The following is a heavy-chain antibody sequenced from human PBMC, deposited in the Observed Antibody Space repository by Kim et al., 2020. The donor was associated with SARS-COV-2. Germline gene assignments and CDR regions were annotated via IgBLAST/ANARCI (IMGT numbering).Heavy chain of an antibody. V-gene: IGHV3-74*01. CDR2: VNSDGSIT. D-gene: IGHD6-19*01. Sequence: GGSLRLSCAASGFTFSRYWMHWVRQVPGKGLEWVSRVNSDGSITNYADSVKGRFTISRDNAKNTLYLQMNSLRAEDAAVYYCARAIAVAGYGEFDYGGQGTLVPLPS. CDR3: ARAIAVAGYGEFDY. J-gene: IGHJ4*02. CDR1: GFTFSRYW.